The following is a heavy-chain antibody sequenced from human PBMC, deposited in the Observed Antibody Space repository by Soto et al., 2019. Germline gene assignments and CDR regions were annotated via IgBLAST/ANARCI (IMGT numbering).Heavy chain of an antibody. Sequence: GGSLRLSCAASGFTFSSYAMSWFRQAPWKWLEWVSAISGSGGSTYYADSVKGRFTISRDNSKNTLYLQMNSLRAEDTAVYYCAKDRVLLWFGDPPGAFDIWGQGTMVTVSS. CDR3: AKDRVLLWFGDPPGAFDI. CDR1: GFTFSSYA. J-gene: IGHJ3*02. CDR2: ISGSGGST. D-gene: IGHD3-10*01. V-gene: IGHV3-23*01.